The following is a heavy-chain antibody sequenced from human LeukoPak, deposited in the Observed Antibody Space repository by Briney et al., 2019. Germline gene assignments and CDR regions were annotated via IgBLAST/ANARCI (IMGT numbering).Heavy chain of an antibody. J-gene: IGHJ6*03. V-gene: IGHV3-21*01. CDR1: GFTFSSYS. CDR3: ARGDMVTIYYYMDV. Sequence: GGSLRLSCAASGFTFSSYSMNWVRQAPGKGLEWVSSISSSSSYIYYADSVKGRLTISRDNAKNSLYLQMNSLRAEDTAVYYCARGDMVTIYYYMDVWGKGTTVTVSS. CDR2: ISSSSSYI. D-gene: IGHD5-18*01.